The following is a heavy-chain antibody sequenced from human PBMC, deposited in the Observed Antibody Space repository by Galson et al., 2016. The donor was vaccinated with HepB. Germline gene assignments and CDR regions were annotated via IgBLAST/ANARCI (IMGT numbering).Heavy chain of an antibody. CDR3: TTDGLLRYFDWLSSASDY. V-gene: IGHV3-15*07. CDR2: IKRKTDGGTT. D-gene: IGHD3-9*01. Sequence: SLRLSCAASGFSFSNAWMNWVRQAPGKGLEWVGRIKRKTDGGTTDYAAPVKGRFIISRDDSKNTLYLQMNSLKTEDTAVYYCTTDGLLRYFDWLSSASDYWCQGTLVTVSS. J-gene: IGHJ4*02. CDR1: GFSFSNAW.